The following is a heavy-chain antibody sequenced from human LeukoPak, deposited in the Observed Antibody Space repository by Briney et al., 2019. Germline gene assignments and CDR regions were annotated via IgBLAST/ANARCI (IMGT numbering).Heavy chain of an antibody. CDR3: ARGDLDYEEDY. CDR1: GYTFTGYY. V-gene: IGHV1-2*02. J-gene: IGHJ4*02. Sequence: ASVKVSCKPSGYTFTGYYIQWVRQAPRQGLEWMGWINPNSGGTNYAQKFQGRVTMTRDTSISTAYMELRRLRSDDTAVYYCARGDLDYEEDYWGQGTLVTVSS. CDR2: INPNSGGT. D-gene: IGHD4-17*01.